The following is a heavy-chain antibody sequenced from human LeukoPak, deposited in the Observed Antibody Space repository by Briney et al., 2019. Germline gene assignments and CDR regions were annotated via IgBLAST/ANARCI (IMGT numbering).Heavy chain of an antibody. CDR2: IYYSGST. V-gene: IGHV4-59*01. CDR1: GGSISSSYY. CDR3: ARDNGDYALPDY. D-gene: IGHD4-17*01. J-gene: IGHJ4*02. Sequence: PSETLSLTCTVSGGSISSSYYWSWIRQPPGKGLEWIGYIYYSGSTNYNPSLESRVTISVDTSRNQFSLKLSSVTAADTAVYYCARDNGDYALPDYWGQGTLVTVSS.